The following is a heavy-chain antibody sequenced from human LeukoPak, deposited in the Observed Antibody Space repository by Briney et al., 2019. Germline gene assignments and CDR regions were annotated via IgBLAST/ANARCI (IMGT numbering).Heavy chain of an antibody. V-gene: IGHV3-23*01. J-gene: IGHJ5*02. CDR1: GFTFSSYA. CDR2: ISGSGGST. CDR3: AKVRGRLRGWYLGWFDP. D-gene: IGHD6-19*01. Sequence: GGSLKLSCAASGFTFSSYAMSWVRQAPGKGLEWVSAISGSGGSTYYADSVKGRFTISRDNSKNTLYLQMNSLRAEDTAVYYCAKVRGRLRGWYLGWFDPWGQGTLVTVSS.